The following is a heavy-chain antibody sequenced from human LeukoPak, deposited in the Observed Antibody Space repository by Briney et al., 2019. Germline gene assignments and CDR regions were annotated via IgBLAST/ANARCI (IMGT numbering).Heavy chain of an antibody. J-gene: IGHJ5*02. CDR3: ARGPRSIAARRGNWFDP. V-gene: IGHV1-2*06. Sequence: GASVKVSCKASGYTFTGYYMHWVRQAPGQGLEWMGRINPNSGGTNYAQKLQGRVTMTRDTSINTAYMELSRLRSDDTAVYYCARGPRSIAARRGNWFDPWGQGTLVTVSS. CDR1: GYTFTGYY. CDR2: INPNSGGT. D-gene: IGHD6-6*01.